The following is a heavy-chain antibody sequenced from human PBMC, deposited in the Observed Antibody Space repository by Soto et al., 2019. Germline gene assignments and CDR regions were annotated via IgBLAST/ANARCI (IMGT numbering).Heavy chain of an antibody. CDR3: AKETPLELGLISYFDY. V-gene: IGHV3-30*18. D-gene: IGHD3-16*01. Sequence: QVQLVESGGDVVQPGKSLRLSCAASGFTFTSYGMHWVRQAPGKGPEWVAFISYDGNNKKYTESVKGRFSISRDNSKNTLYLQMNSLRVEDTAMYYCAKETPLELGLISYFDYWGQGTLVTVSS. J-gene: IGHJ4*02. CDR2: ISYDGNNK. CDR1: GFTFTSYG.